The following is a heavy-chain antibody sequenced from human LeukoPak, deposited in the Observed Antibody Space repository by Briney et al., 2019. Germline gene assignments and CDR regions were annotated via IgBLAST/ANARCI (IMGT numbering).Heavy chain of an antibody. Sequence: GGSLRLSCAASGFTFSSYAMNWVRQAPGKGLEWVSGTGSTGVSTFYADSVKGRFTVSRDNSKNTLSLQMNSLRAEDTAVYYCAKDPGVVPTHYFDYWGQGTLVTVSS. CDR1: GFTFSSYA. D-gene: IGHD2-2*01. V-gene: IGHV3-23*01. J-gene: IGHJ4*02. CDR3: AKDPGVVPTHYFDY. CDR2: TGSTGVST.